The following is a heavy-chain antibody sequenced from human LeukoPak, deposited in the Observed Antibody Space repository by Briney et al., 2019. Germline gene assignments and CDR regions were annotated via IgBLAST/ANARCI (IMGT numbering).Heavy chain of an antibody. CDR2: ISGSGGST. D-gene: IGHD3-16*02. CDR1: GFTFSSYA. Sequence: GRSLRLSCAASGFTFSSYAMSWVRQAPGKGLEWVSAISGSGGSTYYADSVKGRFTISRDNAKNSLYLQMNSLRAEDTAVYYCASAHYDYVWGSYRHSNFDYWGQGTLVTVSS. V-gene: IGHV3-23*01. J-gene: IGHJ4*02. CDR3: ASAHYDYVWGSYRHSNFDY.